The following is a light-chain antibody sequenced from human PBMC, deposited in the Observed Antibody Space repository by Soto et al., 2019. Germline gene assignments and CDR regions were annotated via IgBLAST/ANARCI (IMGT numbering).Light chain of an antibody. J-gene: IGLJ3*02. Sequence: QAVVTQPPSASGTPGQRVTSSCSGGRANIGRNTVNWYQQLPGTAPKLLIYSNNQRPSGVPDRFSASKSDTSASLAVSGLQSEDEGDYYCAAWDDSLHAWVFGGGTKLPVL. CDR3: AAWDDSLHAWV. V-gene: IGLV1-44*01. CDR2: SNN. CDR1: RANIGRNT.